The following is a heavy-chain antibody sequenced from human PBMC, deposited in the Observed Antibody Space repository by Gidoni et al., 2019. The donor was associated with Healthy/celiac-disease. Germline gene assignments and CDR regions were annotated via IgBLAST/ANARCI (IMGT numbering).Heavy chain of an antibody. V-gene: IGHV4-39*02. CDR1: GGSISSSSYY. D-gene: IGHD4-4*01. CDR2: IYYSGST. CDR3: AGDYSNYYYYYGMDV. J-gene: IGHJ6*02. Sequence: QLQLQESGPGLVKPSETLSLTCTVSGGSISSSSYYWGWIRQPPGKGLEWIGSIYYSGSTYYNPSLKSRVTISVDTSKNQFSLKLSSVTAADTAVYYCAGDYSNYYYYYGMDVWGQGTTVTVSS.